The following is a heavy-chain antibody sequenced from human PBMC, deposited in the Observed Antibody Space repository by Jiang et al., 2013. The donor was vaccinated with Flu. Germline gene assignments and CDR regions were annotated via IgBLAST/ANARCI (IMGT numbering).Heavy chain of an antibody. V-gene: IGHV1-8*02. CDR2: MNPNSGNT. Sequence: GASVKVSCKASGYTFTGYYMHWVRQATGQGLEWMGWMNPNSGNTGYAQKFQGRVTMTRNTSISTAYMELSSLRSEDTAVYYCASGWFDPNYYYGMDVWGQGTTVTVSS. CDR1: GYTFTGYY. CDR3: ASGWFDPNYYYGMDV. D-gene: IGHD3-10*01. J-gene: IGHJ6*02.